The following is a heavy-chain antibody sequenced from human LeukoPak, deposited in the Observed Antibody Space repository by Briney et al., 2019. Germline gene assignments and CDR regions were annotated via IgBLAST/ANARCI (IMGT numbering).Heavy chain of an antibody. V-gene: IGHV3-23*05. J-gene: IGHJ4*02. Sequence: GGSLSLSCSASRFTFRDYVLNWVRQAPGKGREWVSGFHSSGYSTDYQDSGTGRFTISRDNSRNILYLQMNSLRAEDTAVYYCVKGPGSDFWSGSYPFDYWGQGTLVTVSS. CDR2: FHSSGYST. D-gene: IGHD3-3*01. CDR1: RFTFRDYV. CDR3: VKGPGSDFWSGSYPFDY.